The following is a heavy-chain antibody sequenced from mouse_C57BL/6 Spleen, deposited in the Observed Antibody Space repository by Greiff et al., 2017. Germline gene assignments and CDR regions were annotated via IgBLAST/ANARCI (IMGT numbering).Heavy chain of an antibody. CDR2: IDPSDSYT. J-gene: IGHJ3*01. CDR3: TREFAY. V-gene: IGHV1-50*01. CDR1: GYTFTSYW. Sequence: QVHLQQPGAELVKPGASVKLSCKASGYTFTSYWMQWVKQRPGQGLEWIGEIDPSDSYTNYNQKFKGKATLTVDTSSSTAYMLLSSLTSEDAADYYCTREFAYWGQGTMVTVSA.